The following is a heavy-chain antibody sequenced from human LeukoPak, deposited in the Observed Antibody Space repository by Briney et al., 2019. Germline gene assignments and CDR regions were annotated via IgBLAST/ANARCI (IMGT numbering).Heavy chain of an antibody. Sequence: SVKVSCKASGGTFISYAISWVRQAPGQGLEWMGGIIPIFGTANYAQKFQGRVTITADESTSTAYMELSSLRSEDTAVYYCARDDRIQLWLLGSYGMDVWGQGTTVTVSS. D-gene: IGHD5-18*01. CDR2: IIPIFGTA. V-gene: IGHV1-69*13. CDR1: GGTFISYA. CDR3: ARDDRIQLWLLGSYGMDV. J-gene: IGHJ6*02.